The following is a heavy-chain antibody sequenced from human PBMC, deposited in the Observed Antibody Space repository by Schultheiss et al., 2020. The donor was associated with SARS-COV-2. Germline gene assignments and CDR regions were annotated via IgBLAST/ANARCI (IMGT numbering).Heavy chain of an antibody. CDR1: GGSFSGYY. V-gene: IGHV4-34*01. CDR3: ARGPYYYDPYGGGMYYGMDV. J-gene: IGHJ6*02. D-gene: IGHD3-22*01. Sequence: SETLSLTCAVYGGSFSGYYWSWIRQPPGKGLEWIGDINHSGSTNYNPSLKSRVTISVDTSKNQFSLKLSSVTAADTAVYYCARGPYYYDPYGGGMYYGMDVWGQGTTVTVSS. CDR2: INHSGST.